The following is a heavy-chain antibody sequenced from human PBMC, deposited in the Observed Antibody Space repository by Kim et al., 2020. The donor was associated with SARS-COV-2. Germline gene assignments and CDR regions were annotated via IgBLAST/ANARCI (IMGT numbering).Heavy chain of an antibody. V-gene: IGHV3-23*01. Sequence: GGSLRLSCAASGFTFSSYAMSWVRQAPGKGLEWVSAISGSGGSTYYADSVKGRFTISRDNSKNTLYLQMNSLRAEDTAVYYCAKNSKVMGRGRSYYYYGMDVWGQGTTVTVSS. CDR3: AKNSKVMGRGRSYYYYGMDV. D-gene: IGHD3-22*01. CDR2: ISGSGGST. CDR1: GFTFSSYA. J-gene: IGHJ6*02.